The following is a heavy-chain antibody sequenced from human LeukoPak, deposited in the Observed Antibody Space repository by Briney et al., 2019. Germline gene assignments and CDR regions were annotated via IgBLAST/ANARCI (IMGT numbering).Heavy chain of an antibody. Sequence: SETLSLTCAVYGGSFSGYYWSWIRQPPGKGLEWVGEINHSGSTNYNPSLKSRVTISVDTSKNQFSLKLSSVTAADTAVYYCAIYWGLSAPPYYFDNWGQGTLVTVSS. D-gene: IGHD2-21*01. CDR1: GGSFSGYY. V-gene: IGHV4-34*01. J-gene: IGHJ4*02. CDR2: INHSGST. CDR3: AIYWGLSAPPYYFDN.